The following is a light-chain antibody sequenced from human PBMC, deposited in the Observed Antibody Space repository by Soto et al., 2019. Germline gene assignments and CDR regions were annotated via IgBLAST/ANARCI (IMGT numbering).Light chain of an antibody. V-gene: IGLV2-23*01. Sequence: QSAPTQPASVSGSPGQSITISCTGTSSDIGRYNLVSWYQQHPGKAPKLIIYEDIERPSGVSDRFSGSKSGNTASLTISGLQTEDEADYYCCSYAGGASVVFGGGTKVTVL. CDR3: CSYAGGASVV. J-gene: IGLJ2*01. CDR1: SSDIGRYNL. CDR2: EDI.